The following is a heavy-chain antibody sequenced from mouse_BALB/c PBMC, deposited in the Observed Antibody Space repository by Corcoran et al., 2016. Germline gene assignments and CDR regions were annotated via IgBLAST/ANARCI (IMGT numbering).Heavy chain of an antibody. CDR2: INTYTGEP. CDR3: ARKGYGNYDAMDY. J-gene: IGHJ4*01. V-gene: IGHV9-3-1*01. D-gene: IGHD2-10*02. CDR1: GYTFTNYG. Sequence: QIQLVQSGPELKKPGETVKISCKASGYTFTNYGMNWVKQAPGKGLKWTGWINTYTGEPTYADDFKGRFAFSLETSASTAYLQINNLKNEDTATYFCARKGYGNYDAMDYWGQGTSVTVSS.